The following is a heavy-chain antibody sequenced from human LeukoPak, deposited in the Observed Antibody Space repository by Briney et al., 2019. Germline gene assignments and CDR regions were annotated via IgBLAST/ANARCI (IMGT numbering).Heavy chain of an antibody. CDR1: GFTVSSNY. CDR3: IVFGDSNH. CDR2: IHTSGDT. D-gene: IGHD4-17*01. V-gene: IGHV3-53*01. Sequence: GGSLRLSCAASGFTVSSNYMSWVRQAPGKGPEWVSAIHTSGDTCYADSVKGRFTISRDTSKNTLYLQINSLRVEDTAVYYCIVFGDSNHWGQGTLVTVSS. J-gene: IGHJ5*02.